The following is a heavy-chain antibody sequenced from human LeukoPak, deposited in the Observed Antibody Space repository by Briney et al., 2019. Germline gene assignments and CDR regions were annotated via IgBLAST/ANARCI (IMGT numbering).Heavy chain of an antibody. J-gene: IGHJ4*02. D-gene: IGHD6-6*01. V-gene: IGHV3-33*01. CDR1: GFTFSSYD. Sequence: GRSLRLSCATSGFTFSSYDMHWVRQAPGKGLEWVTFIWYDGSSKYYSDSVKGRFTISRDNSKNTLYLQMSSLRAEDTAVYYCARGTKRIAPRLGRTHYFDYWGQGTLVTVSS. CDR2: IWYDGSSK. CDR3: ARGTKRIAPRLGRTHYFDY.